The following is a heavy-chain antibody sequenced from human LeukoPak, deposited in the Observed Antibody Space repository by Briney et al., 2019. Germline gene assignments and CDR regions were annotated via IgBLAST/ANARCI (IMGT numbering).Heavy chain of an antibody. D-gene: IGHD6-19*01. J-gene: IGHJ4*02. V-gene: IGHV4-59*01. CDR2: MHYSGST. CDR3: ARGDYSSAWKIDY. CDR1: GASISSYY. Sequence: SETLSLTCTVSGASISSYYWNWIRQPPGKGLEWIGYMHYSGSTSYNPSLKSRVTISVDTSRNQFSLRLTSVTAADTAVYYCARGDYSSAWKIDYWGQGTLVTVSS.